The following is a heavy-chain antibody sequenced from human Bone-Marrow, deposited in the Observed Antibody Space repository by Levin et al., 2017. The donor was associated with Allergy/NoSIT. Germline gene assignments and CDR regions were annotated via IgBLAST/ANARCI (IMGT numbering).Heavy chain of an antibody. CDR1: GGSISSSSYY. CDR2: IYYSGST. CDR3: ARRAGNGGRFRESRYYFDY. D-gene: IGHD3-10*01. Sequence: SCTVSGGSISSSSYYWGWIRQPPGKGLEWIGSIYYSGSTYYNPSLKSRVTISVDTSKNQFSLKLSSVTAADTAVYYCARRAGNGGRFRESRYYFDYWGQGTLVTVSS. V-gene: IGHV4-39*01. J-gene: IGHJ4*02.